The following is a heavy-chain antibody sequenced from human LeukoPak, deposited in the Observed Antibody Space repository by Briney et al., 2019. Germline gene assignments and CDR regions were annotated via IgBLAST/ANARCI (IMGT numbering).Heavy chain of an antibody. CDR3: ALRDFWSGYYSDVEYYMDV. V-gene: IGHV4-4*07. J-gene: IGHJ6*03. Sequence: PSETLSLTCTVSGGSISSYYWSWIRQPAGKGLEWIGRIYTSGSTNYNPSLKSRVTISVDTSKNQFSLKLSSVTAADTAVYYCALRDFWSGYYSDVEYYMDVWGKGTTVTVSS. D-gene: IGHD3-3*01. CDR2: IYTSGST. CDR1: GGSISSYY.